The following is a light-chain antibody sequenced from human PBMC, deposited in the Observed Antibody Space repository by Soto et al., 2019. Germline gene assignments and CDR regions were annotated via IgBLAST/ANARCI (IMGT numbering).Light chain of an antibody. CDR2: GES. CDR1: QSVSSN. V-gene: IGKV3-15*01. Sequence: IELTRCTCNVCLSPGERTTVSCMASQSVSSNLAWYQQKPGQAPRLLIYGESASATGMPACFSGSGSGAEFTLTISSLQSEDFAVYFCQQYYDWPQTFGQGTKVDIK. J-gene: IGKJ1*01. CDR3: QQYYDWPQT.